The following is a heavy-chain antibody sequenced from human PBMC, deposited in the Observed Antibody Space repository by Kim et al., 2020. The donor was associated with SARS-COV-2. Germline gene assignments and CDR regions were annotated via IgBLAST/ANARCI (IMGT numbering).Heavy chain of an antibody. D-gene: IGHD2-2*01. Sequence: DTVRGRIAISRDNSQNTLYLQMNSRRAEDTAVYYCAKQNGYSTSRTFDYWGPGTLVTVSS. V-gene: IGHV3-23*01. CDR3: AKQNGYSTSRTFDY. J-gene: IGHJ4*02.